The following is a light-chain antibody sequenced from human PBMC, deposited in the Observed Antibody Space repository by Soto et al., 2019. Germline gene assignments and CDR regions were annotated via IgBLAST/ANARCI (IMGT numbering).Light chain of an antibody. CDR1: SSDVGGYNY. J-gene: IGLJ3*02. CDR3: RSYAGSNTLV. CDR2: DVS. V-gene: IGLV2-11*01. Sequence: QSVLTQPRSVSGSPGQSVTISCTGTSSDVGGYNYVTWYQHHAGKAPKLRIYDVSKRPSGVPDRFSGSRSGNTASLTISGLQADDEAEYFCRSYAGSNTLVCGGGTKVTVL.